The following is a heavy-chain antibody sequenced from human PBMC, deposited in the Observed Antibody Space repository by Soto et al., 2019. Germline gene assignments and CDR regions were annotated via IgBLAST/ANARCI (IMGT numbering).Heavy chain of an antibody. V-gene: IGHV1-8*01. CDR1: GYTFTSYD. Sequence: ASVQVSCKASGYTFTSYDINWVRQATGQGLEWMGWMNPNSGNTGYAQKFQGRVTMTRNTSISTAYMELSSLRSEDTAVYYCARGSRDYYYYYMDVWGKGTTVTVSS. CDR2: MNPNSGNT. CDR3: ARGSRDYYYYYMDV. J-gene: IGHJ6*03.